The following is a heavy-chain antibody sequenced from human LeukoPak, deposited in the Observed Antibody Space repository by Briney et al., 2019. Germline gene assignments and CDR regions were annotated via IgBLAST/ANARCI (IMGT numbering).Heavy chain of an antibody. J-gene: IGHJ4*02. CDR2: IRHDGSIK. CDR1: GFTFSSYA. D-gene: IGHD2-21*02. Sequence: GGSLRLSCAASGFTFSSYAMHWVRQAPGQGLDWVAFIRHDGSIKYYSDSVKGRFTISRDNSKNTLYLQMNSLRTEDTAVYYCARGDCSGDCYHPLYYWGQGSLVTVSS. V-gene: IGHV3-30*02. CDR3: ARGDCSGDCYHPLYY.